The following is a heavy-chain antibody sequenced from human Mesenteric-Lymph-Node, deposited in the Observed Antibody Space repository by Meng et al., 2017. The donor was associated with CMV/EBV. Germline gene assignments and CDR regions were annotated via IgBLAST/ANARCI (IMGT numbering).Heavy chain of an antibody. CDR1: GFTFTSYA. Sequence: LSCAASGFTFTSYAMSWVRQAPGKGLEWVSVFYRGGGGTNYVDSVKGRFTISKDYSKNTLYLQMNSLRVEDTAVYYCVKDDTSGWGDYWGQGTLVTVSS. D-gene: IGHD2-2*01. CDR2: FYRGGGGT. J-gene: IGHJ4*02. CDR3: VKDDTSGWGDY. V-gene: IGHV3-23*03.